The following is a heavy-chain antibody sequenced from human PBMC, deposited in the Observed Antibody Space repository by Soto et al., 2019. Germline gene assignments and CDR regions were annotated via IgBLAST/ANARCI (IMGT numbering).Heavy chain of an antibody. CDR2: MNANRSNT. V-gene: IGHV1-8*02. Sequence: ASVKVSWKASGYTFASYGISWERQAPGQGLEWMGWMNANRSNTGYAQKFQGRVNMTRNTPISTAYMELSSLTSEDTAVYYCVRDAAAHADYWSQGTLVTVSS. CDR3: VRDAAAHADY. J-gene: IGHJ4*02. D-gene: IGHD2-15*01. CDR1: GYTFASYG.